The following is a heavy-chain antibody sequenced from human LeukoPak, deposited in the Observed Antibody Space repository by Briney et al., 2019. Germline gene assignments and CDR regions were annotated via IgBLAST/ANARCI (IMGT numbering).Heavy chain of an antibody. CDR3: ARLDSSSWSAYYGMDV. V-gene: IGHV5-51*01. D-gene: IGHD6-13*01. Sequence: SLKISCKGSGYSFTSYWIGWVRQMPGKGLEWMGIIYPGDSDTRYSPSFQGQVTISADKSISTAYLQWSSLKASDTAMYYCARLDSSSWSAYYGMDVWGQGTTVTVSS. CDR1: GYSFTSYW. J-gene: IGHJ6*02. CDR2: IYPGDSDT.